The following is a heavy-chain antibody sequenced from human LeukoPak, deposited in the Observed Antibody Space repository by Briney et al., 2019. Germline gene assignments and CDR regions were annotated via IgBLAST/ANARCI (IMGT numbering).Heavy chain of an antibody. CDR1: GGSISSSSSY. CDR3: ARPAMSFYYYMDV. Sequence: PSETLSLTCTVSGGSISSSSSYWGWIRQPPGKGLEWIGSISYSGSTSYNPSLKSRVTISVDTSNNQFSLKLSSVTAADTAVYYCARPAMSFYYYMDVWGKGTMVTVSS. D-gene: IGHD2-2*01. J-gene: IGHJ6*03. CDR2: ISYSGST. V-gene: IGHV4-39*01.